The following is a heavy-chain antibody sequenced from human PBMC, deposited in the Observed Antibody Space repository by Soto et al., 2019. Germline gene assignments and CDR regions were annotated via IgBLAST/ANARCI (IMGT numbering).Heavy chain of an antibody. J-gene: IGHJ4*02. V-gene: IGHV1-8*01. CDR2: MNPNSGNT. CDR1: GYTFTSYD. D-gene: IGHD3-3*01. CDR3: ARGPRRNYDFVPFESLGVLWIDY. Sequence: QVQLVQSGAEVKKPGASVKVSCKASGYTFTSYDINWVRQATGQGLEWMGWMNPNSGNTGYAQKFQGRVTMTRNTCISTAYMELSSLSSEDTAVYYCARGPRRNYDFVPFESLGVLWIDYWGQGTLVTVSS.